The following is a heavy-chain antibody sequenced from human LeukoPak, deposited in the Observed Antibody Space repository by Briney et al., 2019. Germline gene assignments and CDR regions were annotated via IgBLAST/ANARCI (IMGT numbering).Heavy chain of an antibody. J-gene: IGHJ5*02. CDR3: ARDRSSITGTTLGFDP. D-gene: IGHD1-20*01. CDR2: IYYSGST. CDR1: GGSISSYY. Sequence: PSETLSLTCTVSGGSISSYYWSWIRQPPGKGLEWIGYIYYSGSTNYNPSLKSRVTISVDTSKNQFSLKLSSVTAADTAVYYCARDRSSITGTTLGFDPWGQGTLVTVSS. V-gene: IGHV4-59*01.